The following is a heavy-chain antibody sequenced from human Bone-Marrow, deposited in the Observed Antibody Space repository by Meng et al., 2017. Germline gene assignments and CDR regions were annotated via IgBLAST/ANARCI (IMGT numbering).Heavy chain of an antibody. CDR3: ARGRVTTVTTPNWYFDL. CDR2: INHSGST. CDR1: GGSFSGYY. D-gene: IGHD4-17*01. Sequence: VQRQQWRAGLFKPSEALSLTCAAYGGSFSGYYWSWIRQPPGKGLEWIGEINHSGSTNYNPSLKSRVTISVDTSKNQFSLKLSSVTAADTAVYYCARGRVTTVTTPNWYFDLWGRGTLVTVSS. V-gene: IGHV4-34*01. J-gene: IGHJ2*01.